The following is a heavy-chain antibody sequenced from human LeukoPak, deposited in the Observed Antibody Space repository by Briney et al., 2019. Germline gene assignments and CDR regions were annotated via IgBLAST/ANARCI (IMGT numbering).Heavy chain of an antibody. CDR2: INPYSGAT. J-gene: IGHJ5*02. Sequence: GASVKVSCRASGYTFTDYYMHWVRQAPGQGLEWMGWINPYSGATNYAQKFQGRVTMTWDTSINTAYMDLSRLGSDDTALYYCAREASGWFDPWGQGTLVTVSS. CDR3: AREASGWFDP. V-gene: IGHV1-2*02. CDR1: GYTFTDYY. D-gene: IGHD3-10*01.